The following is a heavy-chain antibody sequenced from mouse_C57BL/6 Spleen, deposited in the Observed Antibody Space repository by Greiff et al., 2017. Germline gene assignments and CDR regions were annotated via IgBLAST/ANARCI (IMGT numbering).Heavy chain of an antibody. V-gene: IGHV1-53*01. Sequence: VQLQQSGTELVKPGASVKLSCKASGYTFTSYWMHWVKQRPGQGLEWIGNINPSNGGTNYNEKFKSKATLTVDKSSSTAYMQLSSRTSEDSAVYYCARGGKLGMDFDYWGQGTTLTVSS. CDR3: ARGGKLGMDFDY. J-gene: IGHJ2*01. CDR2: INPSNGGT. D-gene: IGHD4-1*01. CDR1: GYTFTSYW.